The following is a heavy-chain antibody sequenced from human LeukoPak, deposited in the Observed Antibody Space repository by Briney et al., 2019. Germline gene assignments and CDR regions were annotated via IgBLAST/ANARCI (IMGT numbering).Heavy chain of an antibody. CDR1: GFTFSSYA. CDR3: ARDRCSSTSCPNYYYYYYGMDV. V-gene: IGHV3-33*08. J-gene: IGHJ6*02. Sequence: PGGSLRHSCAASGFTFSSYAMSWVRQAPGKGLEWVAVIWYDGSNKYYADSVKGRFTISRDNSKNTLYLQMNSLRAEDTAVYYCARDRCSSTSCPNYYYYYYGMDVWGQGTTVTVSS. D-gene: IGHD2-2*01. CDR2: IWYDGSNK.